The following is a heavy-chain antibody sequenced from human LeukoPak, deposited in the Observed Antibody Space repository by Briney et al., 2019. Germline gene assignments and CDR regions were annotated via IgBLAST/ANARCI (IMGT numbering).Heavy chain of an antibody. CDR2: ISPSSSYI. D-gene: IGHD1-7*01. V-gene: IGHV3-21*01. Sequence: KPGGSLRLSCAASGFTFSSYSMNWVRQAPGKGLEWVSSISPSSSYIYYADSVKGRFTISRDNAKNSLYLQMNSLRAEDTAVYYCARDGSSMGTNFGYWGQGTLVTVSS. CDR1: GFTFSSYS. J-gene: IGHJ4*02. CDR3: ARDGSSMGTNFGY.